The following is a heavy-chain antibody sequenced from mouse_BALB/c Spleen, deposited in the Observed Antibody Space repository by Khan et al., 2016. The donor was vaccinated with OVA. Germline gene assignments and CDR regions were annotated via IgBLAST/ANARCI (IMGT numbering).Heavy chain of an antibody. J-gene: IGHJ2*01. CDR1: GFSLTDYG. CDR3: AKHRILDPYSFDY. CDR2: IWGGGIT. V-gene: IGHV2-6-5*01. Sequence: QVQLKESGPGLVAPSQSLSITCTVSGFSLTDYGVSWIRQPPGKGLEWLGVIWGGGITYYNSALKSRLSISKDNSKSQVFLKMNSLETDDTSMYYCAKHRILDPYSFDYWGQGTTLTVSS.